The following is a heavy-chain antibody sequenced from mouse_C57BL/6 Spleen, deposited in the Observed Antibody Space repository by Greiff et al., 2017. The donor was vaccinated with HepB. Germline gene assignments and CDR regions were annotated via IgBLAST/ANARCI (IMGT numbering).Heavy chain of an antibody. Sequence: DVKLQESGPGLVKPSQSLSLTCSVTGYSITSGYYWNWIRQFPGNKLEWMGYISYDGSNNYNPSLKNRISITRDTSKNQFFLKLNSVTTEDTATYYCARDGGYFDVWGTGTTVTVSS. CDR3: ARDGGYFDV. J-gene: IGHJ1*03. CDR1: GYSITSGYY. V-gene: IGHV3-6*01. CDR2: ISYDGSN.